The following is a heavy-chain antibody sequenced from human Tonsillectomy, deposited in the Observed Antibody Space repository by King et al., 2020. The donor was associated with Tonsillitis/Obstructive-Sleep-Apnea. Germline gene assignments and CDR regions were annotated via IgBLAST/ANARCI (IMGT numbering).Heavy chain of an antibody. J-gene: IGHJ4*02. D-gene: IGHD3-22*01. CDR3: ARVAYYYDSSGPFDY. CDR1: GYTFTGYY. V-gene: IGHV1-2*02. Sequence: QLVQSGAEVKKPGASVKVSCKTSGYTFTGYYMHWVRQAPGQGLEWMGWINPNSGGTNYAQQFQGRVAMTRDTSISTAYMELSRLRSDDTAVYYCARVAYYYDSSGPFDYWGQGTLVTVSS. CDR2: INPNSGGT.